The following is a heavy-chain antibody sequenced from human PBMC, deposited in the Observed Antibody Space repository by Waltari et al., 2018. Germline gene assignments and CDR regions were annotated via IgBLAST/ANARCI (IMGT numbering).Heavy chain of an antibody. J-gene: IGHJ4*02. Sequence: EVQLVTSGGGLVQPGRSLRLACVGSGCRFDDYAMYWVRQRPGKGLGWLSGIGWNSGAMGYADSVRGRFSTYRDNARKSLYLQMGRLRPEDTALYYCVKGGWGFGAFYEQHWGQGIQVTVSS. D-gene: IGHD3-10*01. V-gene: IGHV3-9*01. CDR2: IGWNSGAM. CDR1: GCRFDDYA. CDR3: VKGGWGFGAFYEQH.